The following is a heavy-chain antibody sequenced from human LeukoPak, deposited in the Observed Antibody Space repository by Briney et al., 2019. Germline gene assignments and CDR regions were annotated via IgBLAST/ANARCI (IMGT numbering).Heavy chain of an antibody. J-gene: IGHJ4*02. Sequence: SETLSPTCTVSGGSVSSGSYYWSWIRQPPGKGLEWIGYIYYSGSTNYNPSLKSRVTISVDTSKNQFSLKLSSVTAADTAVYYCAREVAAAGSFDYWGQGTLVTVSS. CDR1: GGSVSSGSYY. V-gene: IGHV4-61*01. D-gene: IGHD6-13*01. CDR2: IYYSGST. CDR3: AREVAAAGSFDY.